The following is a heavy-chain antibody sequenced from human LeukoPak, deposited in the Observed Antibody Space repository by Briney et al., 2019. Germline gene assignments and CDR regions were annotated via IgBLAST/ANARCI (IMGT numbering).Heavy chain of an antibody. CDR3: AKVRFCCGYTGWQFDY. D-gene: IGHD3-3*01. Sequence: HPGGSLRLSCAASGFTFSNYAMSWVRQAPGKGLEWVSAITGSGGSTNYADPVKGRFTISRDNSKNTLYLQMQSLRAEDTAVYYCAKVRFCCGYTGWQFDYWGQGSLVTVSS. CDR1: GFTFSNYA. V-gene: IGHV3-23*01. J-gene: IGHJ4*02. CDR2: ITGSGGST.